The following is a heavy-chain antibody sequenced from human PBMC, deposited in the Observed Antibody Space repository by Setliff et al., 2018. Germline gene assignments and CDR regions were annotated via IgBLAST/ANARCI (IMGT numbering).Heavy chain of an antibody. V-gene: IGHV4-31*03. J-gene: IGHJ3*02. CDR3: ARVSRQPPPVHAFDI. CDR1: GGSISSGGYY. Sequence: SETLSLTCTVSGGSISSGGYYWSWIRQHPGKGLEWIGYIYYSGSTYYNPSLKSRVTISVDTSKNQFSLKLSSVTAADTAVYYCARVSRQPPPVHAFDIWGQGTMVTVSS. D-gene: IGHD1-1*01. CDR2: IYYSGST.